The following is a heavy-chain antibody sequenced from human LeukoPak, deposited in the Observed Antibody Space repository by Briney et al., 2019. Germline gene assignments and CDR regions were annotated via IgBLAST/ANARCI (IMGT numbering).Heavy chain of an antibody. CDR2: VFYSGTT. Sequence: SETLSLTCNVSGDSITTTNYYWAWIRQPPGKGLEWIASVFYSGTTYYNPSLKSRVLISMDTSTKQISLRLTSVTATDTAIYYCARRSRLYKHETTGYHDSWGQGTLVTVSS. V-gene: IGHV4-39*01. D-gene: IGHD3-9*01. J-gene: IGHJ4*02. CDR1: GDSITTTNYY. CDR3: ARRSRLYKHETTGYHDS.